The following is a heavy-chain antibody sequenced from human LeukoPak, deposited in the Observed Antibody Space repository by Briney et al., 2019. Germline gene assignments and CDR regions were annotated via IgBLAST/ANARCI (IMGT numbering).Heavy chain of an antibody. D-gene: IGHD3-22*01. CDR2: ISHSSIYI. V-gene: IGHV3-21*01. CDR3: ARGYYYDSSVAY. J-gene: IGHJ4*02. Sequence: GGSLRLSCAASGFTFSTFGFNWVRQAPGKGLEWVSSISHSSIYISYADSVKGRFTISRDNARNSVYLQMDSLRVEDTAVYYCARGYYYDSSVAYWGQGTLVTVSP. CDR1: GFTFSTFG.